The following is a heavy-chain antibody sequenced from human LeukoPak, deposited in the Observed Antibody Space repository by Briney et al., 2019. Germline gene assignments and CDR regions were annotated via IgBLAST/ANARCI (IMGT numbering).Heavy chain of an antibody. D-gene: IGHD3-3*01. Sequence: ASVKVSCKASGYTFTGYYMHWVRQAPGQGLEWMGWINPNSGGTNYAQKFQGRVTMTRDTSISTAYMELSRLRSDDTAVYYCARGITIFGVVIRYDFDYWGQGTLVTVSS. CDR3: ARGITIFGVVIRYDFDY. CDR1: GYTFTGYY. J-gene: IGHJ4*02. V-gene: IGHV1-2*02. CDR2: INPNSGGT.